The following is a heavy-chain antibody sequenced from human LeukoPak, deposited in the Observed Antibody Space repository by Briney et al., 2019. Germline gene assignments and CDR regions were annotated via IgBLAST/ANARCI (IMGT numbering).Heavy chain of an antibody. D-gene: IGHD1-7*01. J-gene: IGHJ4*02. CDR1: GGSVSGGHYY. Sequence: SETLSLSCTVSGGSVSGGHYYCSWFRQSPGEGLEWFGYIHYGGSTVYNPSLKSRVTMSIDTSKNQFSLNLSSATAADTAVYYCTRTGSTGGYWGQGTLVTVSS. CDR2: IHYGGST. CDR3: TRTGSTGGY. V-gene: IGHV4-61*01.